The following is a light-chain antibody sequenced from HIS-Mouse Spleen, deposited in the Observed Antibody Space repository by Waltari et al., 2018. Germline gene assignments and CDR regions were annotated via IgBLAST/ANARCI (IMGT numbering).Light chain of an antibody. CDR1: SSDVGGFNY. V-gene: IGLV2-11*01. Sequence: SALTQPRSVSGSPGQSVTISCTGTSSDVGGFNYVSWYQQHPGKAPKLMIYDVSKRPSGVPDRFSGSKSGNTASLTISGLQADDEADYYCCSYAGSYTGVFGTGTKVTVL. J-gene: IGLJ1*01. CDR2: DVS. CDR3: CSYAGSYTGV.